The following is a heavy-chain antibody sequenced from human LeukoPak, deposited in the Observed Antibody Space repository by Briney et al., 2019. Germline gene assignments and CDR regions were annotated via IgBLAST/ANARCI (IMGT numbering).Heavy chain of an antibody. CDR1: GGTFSSYT. CDR2: IIPILGIA. V-gene: IGHV1-69*04. Sequence: SVKVSCKASGGTFSSYTISWVRQAPGQGLEWKGRIIPILGIANYAQKFQGRVTITADKSTSTAYMELSSLRSEDTAVYYCARDGAFDPWGQGTLVTVSS. CDR3: ARDGAFDP. J-gene: IGHJ5*02. D-gene: IGHD1-26*01.